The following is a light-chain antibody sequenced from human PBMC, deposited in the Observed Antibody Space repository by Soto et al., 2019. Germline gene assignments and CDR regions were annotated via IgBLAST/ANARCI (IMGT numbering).Light chain of an antibody. CDR1: QSVSSSY. CDR2: GAS. V-gene: IGKV3-20*01. Sequence: EIVITQSPAILSVSPGEGATPSCRASQSVSSSYLAWYQQKPGQAPRLLIYGASSRATGIPDRFSGSGSGTDFTLTISRLEPEDFAVYYCQQYGSPTWTCGQGTKG. CDR3: QQYGSPTWT. J-gene: IGKJ1*01.